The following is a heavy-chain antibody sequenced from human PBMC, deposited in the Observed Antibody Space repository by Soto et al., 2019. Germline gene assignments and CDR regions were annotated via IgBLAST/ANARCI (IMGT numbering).Heavy chain of an antibody. J-gene: IGHJ6*02. D-gene: IGHD1-1*01. CDR2: IRRSGDYT. Sequence: EVQLVESGGGLVMPGGSLRLSCIASGFSFSTYSMNWVRQAPGKGLEWVSSIRRSGDYTYYADSLKGRFTISRDNAKNSLSLQIISPRAEDTAVYYCARSTSLGGMDVWGQGTTVTVSS. CDR1: GFSFSTYS. V-gene: IGHV3-21*01. CDR3: ARSTSLGGMDV.